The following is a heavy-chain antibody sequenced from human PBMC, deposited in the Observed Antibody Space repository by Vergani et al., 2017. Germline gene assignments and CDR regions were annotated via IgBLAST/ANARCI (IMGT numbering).Heavy chain of an antibody. V-gene: IGHV3-30*18. Sequence: QVQLVESGGGVVQPGRSLRLSCAASGFTFSSYGMHWVRQAPGKGLEWVAVISYDGSNKYYADSVKGRFTISRDNSKNTLYLQMNSLRAEDTAVYYCAKLVTQVPGDCWGQGTLVTVSS. CDR2: ISYDGSNK. D-gene: IGHD2-21*02. CDR3: AKLVTQVPGDC. J-gene: IGHJ4*02. CDR1: GFTFSSYG.